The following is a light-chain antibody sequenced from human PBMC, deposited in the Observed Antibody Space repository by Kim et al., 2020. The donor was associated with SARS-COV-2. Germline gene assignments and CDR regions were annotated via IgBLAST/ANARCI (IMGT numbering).Light chain of an antibody. Sequence: GGTVTLTCGYSTGDVTSGQWPYWFQQKPGQDPKALIYDTYNKHSWTPARFSGSLLGGKAALTLSGALPEDEAEYYCLLTYSGAYPVFGGGTQLTVL. V-gene: IGLV7-46*01. J-gene: IGLJ3*02. CDR3: LLTYSGAYPV. CDR1: TGDVTSGQW. CDR2: DTY.